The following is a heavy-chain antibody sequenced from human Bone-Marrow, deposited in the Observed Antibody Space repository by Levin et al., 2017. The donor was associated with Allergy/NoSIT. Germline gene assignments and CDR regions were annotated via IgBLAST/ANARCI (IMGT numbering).Heavy chain of an antibody. V-gene: IGHV1-58*01. J-gene: IGHJ6*02. Sequence: KISCAASGFTFSDAAVQWVRQTRGQGLEWIGWIVVGSGSTTFAQEFQERVVLTRDMSTSTAYMEVTSLKFEDTAVYYCARGGSSSSYFKYGMDVWGQGTTVTVSS. CDR1: GFTFSDAA. CDR2: IVVGSGST. D-gene: IGHD6-6*01. CDR3: ARGGSSSSYFKYGMDV.